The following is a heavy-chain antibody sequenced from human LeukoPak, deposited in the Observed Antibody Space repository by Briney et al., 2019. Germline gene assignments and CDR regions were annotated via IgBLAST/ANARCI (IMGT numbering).Heavy chain of an antibody. CDR3: ARTSGEKDAFDI. J-gene: IGHJ3*02. D-gene: IGHD3-10*01. V-gene: IGHV1-2*02. CDR1: GYTFTGYY. Sequence: ASVKVSCKASGYTFTGYYMHRVRQAPGQGLEWMGWINPNSGGTNYAQKFQGRVTMTRNTSISTAYMELSSLRSEDTAVYYCARTSGEKDAFDIWGQGTMVTVTS. CDR2: INPNSGGT.